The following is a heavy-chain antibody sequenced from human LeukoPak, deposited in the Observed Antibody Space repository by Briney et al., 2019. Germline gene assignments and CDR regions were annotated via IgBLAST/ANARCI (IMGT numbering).Heavy chain of an antibody. Sequence: SETLSLTYTVSGYSISSGYYWGWIRQPPGKGLEWIGSIYHSGSTYYNPSLKSRVTISVDTSKNQFFLKLSSVTAADTAVYYCARVDVEDALDIWGQGTMVTVSS. CDR2: IYHSGST. V-gene: IGHV4-38-2*02. CDR3: ARVDVEDALDI. J-gene: IGHJ3*02. D-gene: IGHD3-9*01. CDR1: GYSISSGYY.